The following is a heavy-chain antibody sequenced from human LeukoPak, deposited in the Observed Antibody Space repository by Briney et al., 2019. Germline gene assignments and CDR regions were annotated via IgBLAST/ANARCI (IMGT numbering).Heavy chain of an antibody. CDR1: GFTFSTYE. CDR2: INSDGSTT. Sequence: GGSLRLSCVASGFTFSTYEMIWVRQAPGKGLVWVSRINSDGSTTNYADSVKGRFTISRDNAKNTLYLQMNSLRAEDTAFYYCGRALGSSSDYWGQGTLVTVSS. J-gene: IGHJ4*02. CDR3: GRALGSSSDY. V-gene: IGHV3-74*01. D-gene: IGHD1-26*01.